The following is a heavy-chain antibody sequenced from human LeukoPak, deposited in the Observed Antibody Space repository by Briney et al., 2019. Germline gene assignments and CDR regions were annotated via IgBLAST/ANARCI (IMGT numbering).Heavy chain of an antibody. V-gene: IGHV5-10-1*01. CDR3: ARQSRHSTDYYGSGPGGY. CDR2: IDPSDSYT. J-gene: IGHJ4*02. Sequence: GESLRISCKGSGYSFTSYWISWVRQMPGKGLEWMGRIDPSDSYTNYSPSFQGHFTISADKSISTAYLQWSSLKASDTAMYYCARQSRHSTDYYGSGPGGYWGQGTLVTVSS. CDR1: GYSFTSYW. D-gene: IGHD3-10*01.